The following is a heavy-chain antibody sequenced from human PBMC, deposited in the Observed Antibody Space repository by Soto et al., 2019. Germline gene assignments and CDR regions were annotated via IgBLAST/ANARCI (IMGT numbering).Heavy chain of an antibody. CDR1: GFTFSSYA. V-gene: IGHV3-23*01. J-gene: IGHJ3*02. CDR3: AKATFGPAAISSAFEI. Sequence: HPGGSLRLSCAASGFTFSSYAMSWVRQAPGKGLEWVSAISGSGGSTYYADSVKGRFTISRDNSMNTLYLQMNSLRAEDTAVYYCAKATFGPAAISSAFEIWGKERMGTV. D-gene: IGHD2-2*01. CDR2: ISGSGGST.